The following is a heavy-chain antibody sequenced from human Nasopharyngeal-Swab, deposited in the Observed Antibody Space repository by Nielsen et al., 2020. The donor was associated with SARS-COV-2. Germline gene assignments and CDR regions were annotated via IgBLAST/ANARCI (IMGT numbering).Heavy chain of an antibody. J-gene: IGHJ4*02. D-gene: IGHD1-26*01. Sequence: VRQMPGKGLEWVAVISYDGSNKYYADSVKGRFTISRDNSKNTLYLQMNSLRAEDTAVYYCAKDRRSWPKGSDYWGRGTLVTVSS. CDR2: ISYDGSNK. V-gene: IGHV3-30*18. CDR3: AKDRRSWPKGSDY.